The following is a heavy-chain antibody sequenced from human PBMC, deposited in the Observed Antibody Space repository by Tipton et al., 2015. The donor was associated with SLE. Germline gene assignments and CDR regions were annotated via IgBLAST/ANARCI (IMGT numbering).Heavy chain of an antibody. CDR1: GFTVSSNY. CDR2: IYSGGST. V-gene: IGHV3-66*02. CDR3: ARERGSSWFFFDC. J-gene: IGHJ4*01. Sequence: GSLRLSCAASGFTVSSNYMSWVRQAPGKGLEWVSVIYSGGSTYYADSVKGRFTISRDNSKNTLYLQMNSLRAEDTAVYYCARERGSSWFFFDCWGHGTLVTVSS. D-gene: IGHD6-13*01.